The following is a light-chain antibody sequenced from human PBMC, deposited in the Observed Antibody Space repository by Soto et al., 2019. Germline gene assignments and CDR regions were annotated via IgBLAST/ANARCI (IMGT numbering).Light chain of an antibody. Sequence: EIVLTQSPGTLSLSPGERVTLSCRASQSVRNNFLAWYQHKPGQAPRFLIYGASTRATGIPDRFSGGGSGTDFTLTISRLEPEDFAVYYCQQRSNWPPLTFGGGTKVEIK. J-gene: IGKJ4*01. CDR2: GAS. CDR1: QSVRNNF. V-gene: IGKV3D-20*02. CDR3: QQRSNWPPLT.